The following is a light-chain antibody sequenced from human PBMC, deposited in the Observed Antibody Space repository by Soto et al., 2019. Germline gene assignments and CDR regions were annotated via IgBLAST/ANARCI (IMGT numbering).Light chain of an antibody. CDR2: GAS. CDR3: QQYYTFPPYP. J-gene: IGKJ2*01. Sequence: VVTQSASTVSVSKGDRATLSCRASQSVSSNLAWYQQKPGQTPRLLIYGASTRATGVPPRFSGSRSGTEFTLTISSLQSEDFAVYYCQQYYTFPPYPFSQGANVDIK. V-gene: IGKV3-15*01. CDR1: QSVSSN.